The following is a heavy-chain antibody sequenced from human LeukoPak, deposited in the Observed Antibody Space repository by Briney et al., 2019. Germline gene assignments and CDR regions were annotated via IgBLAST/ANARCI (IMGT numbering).Heavy chain of an antibody. CDR1: GYTFTSYA. Sequence: ASVKVSCKASGYTFTSYAMHWVRQAPGQRREWMGWINAGNGNTKYSQEFQGRVTITRDTSASTAYMELSSLRSEDMAVYYCARGSPTHFYGSGTFYKSRGQLNTWGQGTMVTVSS. CDR2: INAGNGNT. D-gene: IGHD3-10*01. V-gene: IGHV1-3*03. J-gene: IGHJ3*02. CDR3: ARGSPTHFYGSGTFYKSRGQLNT.